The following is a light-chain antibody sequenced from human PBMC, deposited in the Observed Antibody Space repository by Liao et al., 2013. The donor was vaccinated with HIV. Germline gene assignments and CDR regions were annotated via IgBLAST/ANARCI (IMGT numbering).Light chain of an antibody. V-gene: IGLV3-21*01. Sequence: YVLTQPPSVSVAPGQTAVMTCGGNNIRSRGVHWYQQRPGQAPVLVMYYDQNRPSGIPERISGSISGNTATLTISGTQAMDEADYYCQAWDSSTDVVFGGGTKLTVL. J-gene: IGLJ2*01. CDR3: QAWDSSTDVV. CDR2: YDQ. CDR1: NIRSRG.